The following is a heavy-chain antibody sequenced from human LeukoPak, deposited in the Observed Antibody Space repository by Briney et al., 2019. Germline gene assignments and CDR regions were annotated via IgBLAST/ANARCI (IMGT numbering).Heavy chain of an antibody. V-gene: IGHV4-34*12. D-gene: IGHD3-3*01. CDR2: TIHSGST. CDR1: GGFFSGYY. Sequence: SETLSLTCSASGGFFSGYYWRWIRQPPGRGLEWWGETIHSGSTNYNPSLKGRFTISVDTSKNQCSLKLSSVTAADTAVYYCARSPIFGDYFDYWGQGTLVTVSS. CDR3: ARSPIFGDYFDY. J-gene: IGHJ4*02.